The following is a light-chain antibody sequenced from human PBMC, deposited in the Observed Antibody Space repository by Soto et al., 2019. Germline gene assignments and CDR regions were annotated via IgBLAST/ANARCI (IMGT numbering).Light chain of an antibody. CDR3: QQYGSSPPT. V-gene: IGKV3-20*01. J-gene: IGKJ2*01. CDR1: QSVSSSY. CDR2: GAS. Sequence: EIVLTQSPGTLSLSPGERATLSCRASQSVSSSYLAWYQQKPGQAPTFLIYGASIRATGIPDRFSGSGSGTDFSLTISRLQPEEFAVYYCQQYGSSPPTFGQGTKLEIK.